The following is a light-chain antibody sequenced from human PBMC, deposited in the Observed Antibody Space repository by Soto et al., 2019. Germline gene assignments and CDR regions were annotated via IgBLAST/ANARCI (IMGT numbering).Light chain of an antibody. CDR1: QALCNY. CDR2: SAS. Sequence: DIHLTQSPSFLSASVGDRVTITCRASQALCNYLAWYQQKPGKAPDLLIYSASTLQSGVPSRFSGSGSETEFTLTIRALQPEDFATYYCQQLSRYPLTFGGGTKVDIK. V-gene: IGKV1-9*01. CDR3: QQLSRYPLT. J-gene: IGKJ4*01.